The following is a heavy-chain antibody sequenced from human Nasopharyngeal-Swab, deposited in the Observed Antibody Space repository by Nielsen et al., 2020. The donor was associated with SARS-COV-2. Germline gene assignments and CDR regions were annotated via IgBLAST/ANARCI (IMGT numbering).Heavy chain of an antibody. CDR3: ARDRSLLPAANDALDV. J-gene: IGHJ3*01. Sequence: ASVKVSCKASGYTFTGYGMSWVRQAPGRGLEWMGWIRMYNGKTHYAQKFQGRVTMSTDTSTNTAHMELKSLTSDDTAVHFCARDRSLLPAANDALDVWGQGTTVTISS. CDR2: IRMYNGKT. D-gene: IGHD6-13*01. CDR1: GYTFTGYG. V-gene: IGHV1-18*01.